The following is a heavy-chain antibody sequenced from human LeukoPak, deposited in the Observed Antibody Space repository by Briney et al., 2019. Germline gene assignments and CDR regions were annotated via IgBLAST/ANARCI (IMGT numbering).Heavy chain of an antibody. Sequence: GGSLRLSCAASGFTFSSYAMSWVRQAPGKGLEWVSAISGSSGGTYYADSVKGRFTISRDNSKNTLYLQMNSLRAEDTAVYYCAKEYGDYDAFDIWGQGTVVIVSS. CDR2: ISGSSGGT. D-gene: IGHD4-17*01. V-gene: IGHV3-23*01. CDR1: GFTFSSYA. CDR3: AKEYGDYDAFDI. J-gene: IGHJ3*02.